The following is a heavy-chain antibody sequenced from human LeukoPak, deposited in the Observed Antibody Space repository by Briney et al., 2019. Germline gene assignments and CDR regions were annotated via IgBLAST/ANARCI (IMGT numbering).Heavy chain of an antibody. CDR1: GYTFTGYF. D-gene: IGHD3-9*01. CDR2: INPNSGGT. CDR3: ARGLSGLRYFDWYSHYYGMDV. V-gene: IGHV1-2*02. Sequence: ASVKVSCKASGYTFTGYFMHWVRQAPGQGLEWMGWINPNSGGTNYAQKFQGRVTMTRDTSISTAYMELSRLRSDDTAVYYCARGLSGLRYFDWYSHYYGMDVWGQGTTVTVSS. J-gene: IGHJ6*02.